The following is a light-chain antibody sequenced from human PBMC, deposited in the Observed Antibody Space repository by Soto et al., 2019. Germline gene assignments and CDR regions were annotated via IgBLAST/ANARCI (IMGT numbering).Light chain of an antibody. CDR3: QQLETYPLT. CDR2: DVF. CDR1: QGISSA. V-gene: IGKV1-13*02. J-gene: IGKJ5*01. Sequence: AIQVTQSPSSLSASVGDTVTITCRASQGISSAFAWYQQKPGKVPRLLIYDVFNLQSGVPSRFSGSGSGTDFTFTISRLQPEDFATYYCQQLETYPLTFGQGTRLEVK.